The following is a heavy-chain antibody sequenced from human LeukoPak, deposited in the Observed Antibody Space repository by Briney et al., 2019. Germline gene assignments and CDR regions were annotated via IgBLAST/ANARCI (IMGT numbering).Heavy chain of an antibody. Sequence: SETLSLTCAVYGGSFSGYYWSWLRQPPGKGLEWIGEINHSGSTNYNPSLKSRVTISVDTSKNQFSLKLGSVTAADTAVYYCASLPLGYCSSTSCQRDYWGQGTLVTVSS. CDR1: GGSFSGYY. D-gene: IGHD2-2*01. CDR3: ASLPLGYCSSTSCQRDY. CDR2: INHSGST. J-gene: IGHJ4*02. V-gene: IGHV4-34*01.